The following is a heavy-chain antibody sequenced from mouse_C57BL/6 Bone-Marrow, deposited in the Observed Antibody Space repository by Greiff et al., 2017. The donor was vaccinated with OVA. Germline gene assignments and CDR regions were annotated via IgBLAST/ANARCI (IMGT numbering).Heavy chain of an antibody. CDR3: ARLLLHYYAMDY. V-gene: IGHV5-12*01. CDR2: ISNGGGST. Sequence: EVKLVESGGGLVQPGGSLKLSCAASGFTFSDYYMYWVRQTPQKRLEWVAYISNGGGSTYYPDTVKGRFTISRDNAKNTLYLQMCRLKSEDTAMYYCARLLLHYYAMDYWGQGTSVTVSS. CDR1: GFTFSDYY. J-gene: IGHJ4*01. D-gene: IGHD1-1*01.